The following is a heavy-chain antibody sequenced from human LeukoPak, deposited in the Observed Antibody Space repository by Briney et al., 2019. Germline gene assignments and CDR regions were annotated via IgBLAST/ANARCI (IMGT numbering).Heavy chain of an antibody. D-gene: IGHD1-26*01. Sequence: GGSLRLSCAASGFTFSDYYMSWIRQAPGKGLEWVSYISSSGSTIYYADSVKGRFTISRDNAKNSLYLQMNSLRAEDTAVYYCAKSRQIGIVGTFDYWGQGTLVTVSS. J-gene: IGHJ4*02. V-gene: IGHV3-11*01. CDR1: GFTFSDYY. CDR3: AKSRQIGIVGTFDY. CDR2: ISSSGSTI.